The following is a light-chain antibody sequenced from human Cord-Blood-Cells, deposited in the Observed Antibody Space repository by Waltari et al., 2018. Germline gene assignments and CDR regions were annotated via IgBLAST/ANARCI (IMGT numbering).Light chain of an antibody. Sequence: QSALTQPASVSGPPGQSITISCTGPSSDVGSYNLVSWYQQPPGKAPKLMIYEVSKRPSGVSNRFSGSKSGNTASLTISGLQAEDEADYYCCSYAGSSTLVFGTGTKVTVL. CDR3: CSYAGSSTLV. CDR1: SSDVGSYNL. CDR2: EVS. J-gene: IGLJ1*01. V-gene: IGLV2-23*02.